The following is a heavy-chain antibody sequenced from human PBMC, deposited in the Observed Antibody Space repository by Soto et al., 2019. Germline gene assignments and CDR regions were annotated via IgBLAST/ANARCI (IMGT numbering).Heavy chain of an antibody. CDR3: ARVTIGAEMAFDY. J-gene: IGHJ4*02. V-gene: IGHV1-46*01. CDR2: INPSGGST. D-gene: IGHD3-9*01. CDR1: GYTFTGYA. Sequence: ASVKVSCKASGYTFTGYAMHWVRQAPGQRLEWMGIINPSGGSTSYAQKFQGRVTMTRDTSTSTVYMELSSLRSEDTAVYYCARVTIGAEMAFDYWGPGTLVTVSS.